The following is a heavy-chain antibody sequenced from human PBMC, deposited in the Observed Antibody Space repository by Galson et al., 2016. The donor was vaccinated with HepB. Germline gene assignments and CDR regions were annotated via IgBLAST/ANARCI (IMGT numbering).Heavy chain of an antibody. CDR2: GYGGGGGP. V-gene: IGHV3-23*01. Sequence: SLRLSCAASGFTFSSYAMTWVRQAPGKGLEWVSAGYGGGGGPHYADSVKGRLTMSRDISRNTLYLQMNSLRAEDTAVYYCARCERYGSGWYGKNDYWGQGTLVTVSS. D-gene: IGHD6-13*01. J-gene: IGHJ4*02. CDR3: ARCERYGSGWYGKNDY. CDR1: GFTFSSYA.